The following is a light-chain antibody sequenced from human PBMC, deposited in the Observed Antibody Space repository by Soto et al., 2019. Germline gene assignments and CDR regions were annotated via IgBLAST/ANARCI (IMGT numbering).Light chain of an antibody. CDR3: QQYGSSPPFT. V-gene: IGKV3-20*01. CDR2: GAS. Sequence: LVFTQSPRTHGLSPGERATLSCRGSQSVSSSYLAWYQQKPGQAPRLLIYGASSRATGIPARFSGSGSGPDFTLTISRLEPEDFAVYYCQQYGSSPPFTFGPGTKVDIK. J-gene: IGKJ3*01. CDR1: QSVSSSY.